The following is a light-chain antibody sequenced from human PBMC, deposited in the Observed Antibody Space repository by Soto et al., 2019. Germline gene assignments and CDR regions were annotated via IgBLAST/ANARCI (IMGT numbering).Light chain of an antibody. J-gene: IGKJ3*01. V-gene: IGKV3-20*01. CDR3: QQYATSPLT. Sequence: EIVLTQSPGTLSLSPGEGATLSCRASQSVSSSYLAWYQQKSGQAPRLLIYAASSRATGIPDRFSGSGSGTDFTLTISRLEPEDFAVYYCQQYATSPLTFGPGTKVDIK. CDR1: QSVSSSY. CDR2: AAS.